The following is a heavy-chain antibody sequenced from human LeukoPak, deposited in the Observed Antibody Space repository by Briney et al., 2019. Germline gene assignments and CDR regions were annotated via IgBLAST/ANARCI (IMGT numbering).Heavy chain of an antibody. CDR2: INHSGST. Sequence: PGGSLRLSCTASGFTFGDYAMSWIRQPPGKGLEWIGEINHSGSTNYNPSLKSRVTISVDTSKNQFSLKLSSVTAADTAVYYCARYCTNGVCLDAFDIWGQGTMVTVSS. J-gene: IGHJ3*02. CDR1: GFTFGDYA. V-gene: IGHV4-34*01. CDR3: ARYCTNGVCLDAFDI. D-gene: IGHD2-8*01.